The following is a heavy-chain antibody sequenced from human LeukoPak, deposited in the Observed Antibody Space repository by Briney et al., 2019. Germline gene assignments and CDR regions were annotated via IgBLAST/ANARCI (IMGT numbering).Heavy chain of an antibody. J-gene: IGHJ6*03. CDR2: IKQDGDEK. V-gene: IGHV3-7*01. Sequence: TGGSLRLSCAASGFTLSSYWMSWVRQAPGKGPEWVANIKQDGDEKYYVDSVKGRFTISRDNAKTSPYLQMNSLRAEETAVYYCARHAVTTFRFRTYNHYYMVVWGKGTTVTVSS. CDR3: ARHAVTTFRFRTYNHYYMVV. D-gene: IGHD4-17*01. CDR1: GFTLSSYW.